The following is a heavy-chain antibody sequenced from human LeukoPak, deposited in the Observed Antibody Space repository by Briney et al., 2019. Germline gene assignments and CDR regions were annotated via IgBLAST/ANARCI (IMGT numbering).Heavy chain of an antibody. D-gene: IGHD3-10*01. CDR1: GYTFTSYD. J-gene: IGHJ4*02. CDR3: ARGRGVVRGVITRPFDY. CDR2: MNPNSGNT. V-gene: IGHV1-8*01. Sequence: ASVKVSCKASGYTFTSYDINWVRQATGQGLEWMGWMNPNSGNTGYAQKFQGRVTMTRNTSISTAYMELSSLRSEDTAVYYCARGRGVVRGVITRPFDYWGQGTLATVSS.